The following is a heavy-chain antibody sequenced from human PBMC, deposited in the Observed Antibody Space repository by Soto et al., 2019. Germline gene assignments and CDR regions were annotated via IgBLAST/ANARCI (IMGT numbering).Heavy chain of an antibody. V-gene: IGHV1-8*01. Sequence: ASVKVSCKASGYTFTSYYINWVRQATGQGLEWMGWMNPNSGNAGYAQKFQGRVTMTRNTSISTAYMELSSLRSEDTAVYYCARGSRPVRGVVDYWGQGTLVTVSS. D-gene: IGHD3-10*01. CDR1: GYTFTSYY. CDR3: ARGSRPVRGVVDY. CDR2: MNPNSGNA. J-gene: IGHJ4*02.